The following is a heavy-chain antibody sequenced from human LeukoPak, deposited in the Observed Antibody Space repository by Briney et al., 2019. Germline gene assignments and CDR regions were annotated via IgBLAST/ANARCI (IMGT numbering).Heavy chain of an antibody. CDR1: GFTFSSYA. CDR2: ISGSGGST. J-gene: IGHJ4*02. D-gene: IGHD3-10*01. Sequence: PGGSLRLSCAASGFTFSSYAMSWVRQAPGKGLGWVSAISGSGGSTYYADSVKGRFTISRDNSKNTLYLQMNSLRAEDTAVYYCAKGSGSYYIPSFDYWGQGTLVTVSS. V-gene: IGHV3-23*01. CDR3: AKGSGSYYIPSFDY.